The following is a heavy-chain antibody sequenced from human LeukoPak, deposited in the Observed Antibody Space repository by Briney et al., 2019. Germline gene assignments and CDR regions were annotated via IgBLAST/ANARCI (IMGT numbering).Heavy chain of an antibody. Sequence: GGSLRLSCAASGFTFSSYWMNWVRQAPGKGLEWVANIKHDGSEKYYVDSVKGRFTISRDNAKNSLYLQMSSLRAEDTAVYYCGMAMDVWGRGTTVTVSS. J-gene: IGHJ6*02. V-gene: IGHV3-7*05. CDR2: IKHDGSEK. CDR3: GMAMDV. CDR1: GFTFSSYW. D-gene: IGHD5-24*01.